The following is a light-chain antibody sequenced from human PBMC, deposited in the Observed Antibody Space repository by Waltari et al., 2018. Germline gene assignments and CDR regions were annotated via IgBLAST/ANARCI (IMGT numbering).Light chain of an antibody. Sequence: DIQMTQSPSSLSAYVGDTVTLTCRASQTISTNLNWDQQKPGKAPKLRIYVASSLQSGVPARFSGSGSGTDFILTIKSLQPENFATYSCQQSYSMPYTVGQGTKLEMK. J-gene: IGKJ2*01. CDR1: QTISTN. CDR3: QQSYSMPYT. CDR2: VAS. V-gene: IGKV1-39*01.